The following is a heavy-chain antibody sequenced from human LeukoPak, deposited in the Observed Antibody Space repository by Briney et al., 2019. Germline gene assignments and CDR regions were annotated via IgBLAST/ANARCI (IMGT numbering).Heavy chain of an antibody. D-gene: IGHD3-3*01. Sequence: GGSLRLSCAAPGFTFSSSGMHWVRQAPGKGLEWVAFIRFDGSNKYYADSVKGRFTISRDNAKNTLSLQMNSLQAEDTALYFCIRFRDYWGQGTLVTVSS. CDR2: IRFDGSNK. J-gene: IGHJ4*02. CDR1: GFTFSSSG. CDR3: IRFRDY. V-gene: IGHV3-30*02.